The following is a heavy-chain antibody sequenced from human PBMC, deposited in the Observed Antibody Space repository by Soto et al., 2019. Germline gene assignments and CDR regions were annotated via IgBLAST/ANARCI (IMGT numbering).Heavy chain of an antibody. Sequence: QVQLVQSGAEVKKPGASVKISCKASGYTFSSSYIHWVRQAPGQGLEWMGLINPSGFSTDYAQTFQGRVTVTRDTSTSTVYMELSSLRSVDTAVYYCASGGYTYGFSAMDVWGTGTTVAVSS. D-gene: IGHD5-18*01. CDR1: GYTFSSSY. CDR2: INPSGFST. V-gene: IGHV1-46*01. CDR3: ASGGYTYGFSAMDV. J-gene: IGHJ6*04.